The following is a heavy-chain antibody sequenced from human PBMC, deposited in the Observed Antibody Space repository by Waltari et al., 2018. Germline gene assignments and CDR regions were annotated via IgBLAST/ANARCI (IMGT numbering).Heavy chain of an antibody. CDR1: GFTFSSYG. Sequence: QVQLVESGGGVVQPGGSLRLSCAASGFTFSSYGMHWVRQAPGKGLEWVAFIRYDGSNKYYADSVKGRFTISRDNSKNTLYLQMNSLRAEDTAVYYCAKSREVIAIRGEDYWGQGTLVTVSS. D-gene: IGHD2-21*01. J-gene: IGHJ4*02. V-gene: IGHV3-30*02. CDR3: AKSREVIAIRGEDY. CDR2: IRYDGSNK.